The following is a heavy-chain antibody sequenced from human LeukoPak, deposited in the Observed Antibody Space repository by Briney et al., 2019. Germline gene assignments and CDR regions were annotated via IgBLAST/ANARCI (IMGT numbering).Heavy chain of an antibody. CDR2: ISASGGST. CDR3: AKDLEIVVVITLDY. V-gene: IGHV3-23*01. D-gene: IGHD3-22*01. CDR1: GFTFSSSA. J-gene: IGHJ4*02. Sequence: GGSLRLSCAASGFTFSSSAMSWVRQVPGKGLEWVSGISASGGSTYYADSVRGRFTISRDNSKNTLYLQMNSLRAEDTAVYYCAKDLEIVVVITLDYWGQGTLVTVSS.